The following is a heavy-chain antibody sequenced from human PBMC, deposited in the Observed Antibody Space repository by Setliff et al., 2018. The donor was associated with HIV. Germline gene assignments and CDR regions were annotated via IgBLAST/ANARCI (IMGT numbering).Heavy chain of an antibody. CDR3: ARDRIPKRGYTYREPDFDS. J-gene: IGHJ4*02. V-gene: IGHV4-39*02. CDR1: GDSLRGSTYY. Sequence: KTSETLSLTCTVSGDSLRGSTYYWAWIRQPPGKGLEWIGSIYYSGSTYYNPSLKSRVTISVDTSKNQFSLKLSSVTAADTAVYYCARDRIPKRGYTYREPDFDSWGQGTLVTVSS. CDR2: IYYSGST. D-gene: IGHD3-16*02.